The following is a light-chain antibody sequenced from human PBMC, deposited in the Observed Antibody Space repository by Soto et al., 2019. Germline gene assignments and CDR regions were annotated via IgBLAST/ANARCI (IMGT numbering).Light chain of an antibody. CDR3: QQYNNRPPT. CDR1: QSVSSN. Sequence: EIVMTQSPATLSVSPGERATLSCRASQSVSSNLAWYQQKPGQAPRLLIYGASTRATGIPASFSGSGSGTEFTLTISSLQSEDFAVYYCQQYNNRPPTFGPGTKVDIK. V-gene: IGKV3-15*01. CDR2: GAS. J-gene: IGKJ3*01.